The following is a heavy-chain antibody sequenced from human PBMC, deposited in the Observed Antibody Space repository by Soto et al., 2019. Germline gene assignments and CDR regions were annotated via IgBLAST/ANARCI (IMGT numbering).Heavy chain of an antibody. CDR1: SRTIRGSAYY. CDR2: ISYSGSA. V-gene: IGHV4-39*01. Sequence: PSDTLSTTCTVCSRTIRGSAYYRGWIRQSPGKGLEWIGSISYSGSAYYNPSLKSRATISVDTSKKQFSLKLSSVTAADTAVYYCVRGTYYYDSSGYPPFDYWGQG. CDR3: VRGTYYYDSSGYPPFDY. D-gene: IGHD3-22*01. J-gene: IGHJ4*02.